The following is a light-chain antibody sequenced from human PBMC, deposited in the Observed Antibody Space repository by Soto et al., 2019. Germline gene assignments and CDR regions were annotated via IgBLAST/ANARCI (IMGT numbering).Light chain of an antibody. CDR1: QSISGW. Sequence: DIQMTQSPSTLSASVGDRVTITCRASQSISGWLAWYQQKPGKAPNLLISDASSLESGVPSRFSGSGSGTEFTLTISCLQPDDFATYYCQKYSSYSSFGQGTKLEIK. CDR2: DAS. J-gene: IGKJ2*01. CDR3: QKYSSYSS. V-gene: IGKV1-5*01.